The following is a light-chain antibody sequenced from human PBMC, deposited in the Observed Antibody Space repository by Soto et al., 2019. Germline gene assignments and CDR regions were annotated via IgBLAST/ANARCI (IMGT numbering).Light chain of an antibody. CDR3: QQRSFWPRT. J-gene: IGKJ4*01. Sequence: EIVLTQSPATLSLSPGEGATLSCRASRSVSGLLAWYPQKPGQTPRLLIYDASNGATGIPARFSGSGSATDFTLTISSLEPEDFAVYYCQQRSFWPRTFGGGTKVEIK. V-gene: IGKV3-11*01. CDR2: DAS. CDR1: RSVSGL.